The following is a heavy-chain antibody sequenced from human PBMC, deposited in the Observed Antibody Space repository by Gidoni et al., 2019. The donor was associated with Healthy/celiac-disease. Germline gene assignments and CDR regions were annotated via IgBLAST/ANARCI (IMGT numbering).Heavy chain of an antibody. Sequence: EVQLVESGGGLIQPGGSLRLSWAASGFTVSSNYMSWVRQAPGKGLEWVSVIYSGGSTYYADSVKGRFTISRDNSKNTLYLQMNSLRAEDTAVYYCARDWKRYYYDSSGLQPTYYMDVWGKGTTVTVSS. CDR1: GFTVSSNY. CDR2: IYSGGST. CDR3: ARDWKRYYYDSSGLQPTYYMDV. J-gene: IGHJ6*03. D-gene: IGHD3-22*01. V-gene: IGHV3-53*01.